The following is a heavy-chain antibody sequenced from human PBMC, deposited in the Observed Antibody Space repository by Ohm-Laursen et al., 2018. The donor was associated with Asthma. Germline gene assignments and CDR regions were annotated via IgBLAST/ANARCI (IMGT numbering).Heavy chain of an antibody. J-gene: IGHJ6*02. CDR3: ARGDPYYYDLYGMDV. CDR1: GFTFRSYA. V-gene: IGHV3-30-3*01. Sequence: SLRLSCSASGFTFRSYAMHWVRQAPGKGLEWVAVGGSYYDGGLKYYADSVNGRFTVSRDDSKNTLYLQMNSLRPDDTAVYYCARGDPYYYDLYGMDVWGQGTTVSVSS. D-gene: IGHD3-22*01. CDR2: GGSYYDGGLK.